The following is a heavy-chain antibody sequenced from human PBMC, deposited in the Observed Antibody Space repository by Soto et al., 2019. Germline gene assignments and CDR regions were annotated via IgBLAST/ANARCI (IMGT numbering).Heavy chain of an antibody. V-gene: IGHV1-3*01. CDR2: INAGNGNT. D-gene: IGHD2-2*01. CDR1: GYTFTSYA. CDR3: ARDGGYCSSTSCHDYYYYYYYGMDV. Sequence: GASVKVSCKASGYTFTSYAMHWVRQAPGQRLEWMGWINAGNGNTKYSQKFQGRVTITRDTSASTAYMELSSLRSEDTAVYYCARDGGYCSSTSCHDYYYYYYYGMDVWGQGTTVTVS. J-gene: IGHJ6*02.